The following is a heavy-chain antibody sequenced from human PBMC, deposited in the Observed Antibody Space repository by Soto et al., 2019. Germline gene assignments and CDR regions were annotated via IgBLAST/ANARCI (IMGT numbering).Heavy chain of an antibody. V-gene: IGHV3-11*01. CDR1: GFTFSDYY. D-gene: IGHD6-13*01. CDR2: ISSSGSTI. J-gene: IGHJ6*02. CDR3: ARGRGSSSWYKNYYYYGMDV. Sequence: GGSLRLSCAASGFTFSDYYMSWIRQAPGKGLEWVSYISSSGSTIYYADSVKGRFTISRDNAKNSLYLQMNSLRAEDTAVYYCARGRGSSSWYKNYYYYGMDVWGQGTTVTVSS.